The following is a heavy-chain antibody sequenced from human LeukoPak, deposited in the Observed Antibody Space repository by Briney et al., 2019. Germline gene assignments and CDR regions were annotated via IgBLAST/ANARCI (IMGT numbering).Heavy chain of an antibody. Sequence: SETLSLTCTVSGGSISSYYWSWIRRPPGKGLEWIGYIYYSGSTNYNPSLKSRVTISVDTSKNQFSLKLSSVTAADTAVYYCARQSGRTYYYDSSGYSYGMDVWGQGTTVTVSS. CDR3: ARQSGRTYYYDSSGYSYGMDV. CDR2: IYYSGST. J-gene: IGHJ6*02. D-gene: IGHD3-22*01. V-gene: IGHV4-59*08. CDR1: GGSISSYY.